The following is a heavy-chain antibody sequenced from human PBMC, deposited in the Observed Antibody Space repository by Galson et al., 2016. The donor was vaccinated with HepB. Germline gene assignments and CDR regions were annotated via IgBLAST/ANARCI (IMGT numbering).Heavy chain of an antibody. D-gene: IGHD2-21*02. CDR3: ATSGGGYHFYYDY. Sequence: SLRLSCAASLFSFSTYTIDWLRQAPGKGLEWVSSISGTSTYIYYSDSVRGRFTIPRDNAKSSLYLHMSSLRAEDTAVYYCATSGGGYHFYYDYWGQGTLVTVSS. CDR2: ISGTSTYI. V-gene: IGHV3-21*01. J-gene: IGHJ4*02. CDR1: LFSFSTYT.